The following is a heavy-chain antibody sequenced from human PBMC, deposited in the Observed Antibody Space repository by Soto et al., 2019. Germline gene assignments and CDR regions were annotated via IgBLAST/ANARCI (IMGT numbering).Heavy chain of an antibody. CDR1: GFTFSSYG. CDR3: AKLHYGGNSTAGDY. J-gene: IGHJ4*02. V-gene: IGHV3-30*18. Sequence: QVQLVESGGGVVQPGRSLRLSCAASGFTFSSYGMHWVRQAPGKGLEWVAVISYDGSNKYYADSVKGRFTISRDNSKNTLYLQMNSLRAEDTAVYYCAKLHYGGNSTAGDYCGQGTLVTVSS. CDR2: ISYDGSNK. D-gene: IGHD4-17*01.